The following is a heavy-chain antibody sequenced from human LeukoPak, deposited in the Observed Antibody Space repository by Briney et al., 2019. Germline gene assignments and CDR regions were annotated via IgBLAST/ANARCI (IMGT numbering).Heavy chain of an antibody. V-gene: IGHV2-70*11. Sequence: RGSGPALVKPTQTLTLTCTFSGFSLSTSGMCVSWIRQPPGKALEWLARIDWDDDKYYSTSLKTRLTISKDTSKNQVVLTMTNMDPVDTATYYCARTQYCSSTSCLDYWGQGTLVTVSS. J-gene: IGHJ4*02. CDR3: ARTQYCSSTSCLDY. CDR2: IDWDDDK. D-gene: IGHD2-2*01. CDR1: GFSLSTSGMC.